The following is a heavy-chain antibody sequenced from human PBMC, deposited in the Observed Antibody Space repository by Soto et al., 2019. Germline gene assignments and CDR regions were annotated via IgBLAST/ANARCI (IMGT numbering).Heavy chain of an antibody. V-gene: IGHV2-5*01. J-gene: IGHJ5*02. CDR2: IYWNDDK. CDR1: GFSLSTSGVG. CDR3: AHRPADLWSGPYGGYNWSDP. Sequence: SGPTLVNPTQTLTLTCTFSGFSLSTSGVGVGWIRQPPGKALEWLALIYWNDDKRYSPSLKSRLTITKDTSKNQVVLTMANMDPVDTATYYCAHRPADLWSGPYGGYNWSDPWGKGTLVTVSS. D-gene: IGHD3-3*01.